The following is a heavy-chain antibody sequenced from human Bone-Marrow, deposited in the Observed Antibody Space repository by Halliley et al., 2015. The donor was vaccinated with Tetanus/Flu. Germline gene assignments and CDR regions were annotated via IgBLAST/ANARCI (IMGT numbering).Heavy chain of an antibody. CDR3: ASEWRWNLDY. D-gene: IGHD1-1*01. CDR2: IFYDGGNK. V-gene: IGHV3-33*01. Sequence: LAWVAVIFYDGGNKFYADSVKVRFTISRDNSKNALYLQMNSLRAEDTAVYYCASEWRWNLDYWGQGTLVTVSS. J-gene: IGHJ4*02.